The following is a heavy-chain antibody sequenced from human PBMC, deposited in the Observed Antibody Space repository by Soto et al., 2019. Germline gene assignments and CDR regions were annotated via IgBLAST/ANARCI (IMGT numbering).Heavy chain of an antibody. CDR2: IKSKALGGTT. CDR3: TTDSYATMTGVRFDY. J-gene: IGHJ4*01. Sequence: EVQLVDSGGDLVKPGGSLRLSCAGSGFAFNDAWINWVRQAPWKGLEWVGRIKSKALGGTTDFAAPVRGRFAITRDDSAKMAYMQMNSSNTEDTAVYYCTTDSYATMTGVRFDYWGHGTLVTVSS. D-gene: IGHD3-22*01. V-gene: IGHV3-15*07. CDR1: GFAFNDAW.